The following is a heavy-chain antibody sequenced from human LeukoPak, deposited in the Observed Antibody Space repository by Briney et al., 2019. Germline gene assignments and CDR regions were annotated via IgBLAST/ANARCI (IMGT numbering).Heavy chain of an antibody. CDR1: GYTFTGHY. V-gene: IGHV1-2*02. Sequence: ASVKVSCKASGYTFTGHYMHWVRQAPGQGLEWMGWINPNSGGTKFGQKFQGRVTMTRDTSISTAYMELSRLRSDDTAVYYCARDPSSGGDYWGQGTLVTVSS. J-gene: IGHJ4*02. CDR3: ARDPSSGGDY. D-gene: IGHD6-19*01. CDR2: INPNSGGT.